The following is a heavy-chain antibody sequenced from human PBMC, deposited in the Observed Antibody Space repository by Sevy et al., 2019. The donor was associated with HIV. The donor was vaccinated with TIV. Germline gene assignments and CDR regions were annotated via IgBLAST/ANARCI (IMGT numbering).Heavy chain of an antibody. J-gene: IGHJ4*02. D-gene: IGHD5-12*01. CDR2: ISYDGSNK. CDR1: GFTFSSYA. Sequence: GGSLRLSCAASGFTFSSYAMHWVRQAPGKGLEWVAVISYDGSNKYYADSVKGRFTISRDNSKNTRYLQMNSLRAEDTAVYYCARGGWVEMATISLFFDYWGQGTLVTVSS. V-gene: IGHV3-30-3*01. CDR3: ARGGWVEMATISLFFDY.